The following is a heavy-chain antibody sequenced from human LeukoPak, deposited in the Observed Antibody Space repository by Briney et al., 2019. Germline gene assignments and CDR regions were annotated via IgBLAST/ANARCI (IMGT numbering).Heavy chain of an antibody. Sequence: TGGSLRLSCAASGFTFSSYAMSWVRQAPGKGLEWVSGTTDSGGGTFYADSVKGRFTISRDNFNNMLYLQMNSLRAEDTALYYCTKKGQTGDLDYWGQGTLVTVSS. V-gene: IGHV3-23*01. CDR3: TKKGQTGDLDY. J-gene: IGHJ4*02. CDR1: GFTFSSYA. D-gene: IGHD7-27*01. CDR2: TTDSGGGT.